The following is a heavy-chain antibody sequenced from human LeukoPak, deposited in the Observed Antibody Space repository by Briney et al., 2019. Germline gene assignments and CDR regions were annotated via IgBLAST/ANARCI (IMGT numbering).Heavy chain of an antibody. Sequence: GGSLRLSCAASGFTFSSYAMSWVRQAPGKGLEWVSAISGSGGSTYYADSVKGRFTISRDNSKNTLYLQMNSLRAEDTAFYYCAKSIEGSGSYYDSYFDYWGQGTLVTVSS. CDR1: GFTFSSYA. CDR2: ISGSGGST. J-gene: IGHJ4*02. V-gene: IGHV3-23*01. D-gene: IGHD3-10*01. CDR3: AKSIEGSGSYYDSYFDY.